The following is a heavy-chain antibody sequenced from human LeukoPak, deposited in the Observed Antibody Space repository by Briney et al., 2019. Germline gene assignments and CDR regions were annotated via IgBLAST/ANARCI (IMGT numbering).Heavy chain of an antibody. J-gene: IGHJ4*02. CDR2: IIPIFGTA. Sequence: SVKVSCKASGYTFTSYGISWVRQAPGQGLEWMGGIIPIFGTANYAQKFQGRVTITADESTSTAYMELSSLGSEDTAVYYCARGGSGYHRPYYFDYWGQGTLVTVSS. CDR1: GYTFTSYG. D-gene: IGHD3-3*01. CDR3: ARGGSGYHRPYYFDY. V-gene: IGHV1-69*13.